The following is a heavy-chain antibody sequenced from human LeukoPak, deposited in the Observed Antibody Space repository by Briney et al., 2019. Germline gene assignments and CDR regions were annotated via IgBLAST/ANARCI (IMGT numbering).Heavy chain of an antibody. CDR1: GVSISTNY. Sequence: PSETLSLTCTVSGVSISTNYWSWIRQPPGKGLEWIGYIYYTGSTKYNPSLESRVTISVDTSKNQFSLKLSSVTAADTAVYFCATFYNTGPFDYWGQGTLVTVSS. D-gene: IGHD3-10*01. V-gene: IGHV4-59*08. J-gene: IGHJ4*02. CDR3: ATFYNTGPFDY. CDR2: IYYTGST.